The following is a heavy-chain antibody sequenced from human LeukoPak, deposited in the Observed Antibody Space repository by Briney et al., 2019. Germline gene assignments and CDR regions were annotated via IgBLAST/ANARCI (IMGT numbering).Heavy chain of an antibody. CDR3: ASRRRDGYNYHDY. CDR2: INPNSGGT. V-gene: IGHV1-2*02. CDR1: GYTFTGYY. J-gene: IGHJ4*02. Sequence: ASVKVSCKASGYTFTGYYMHWVRQAPGQGLEWMGWINPNSGGTNYAQKFQGRVTMTRDTSTSTVYMELSSLRSEDTAVYYCASRRRDGYNYHDYWGQGTLVTVSS. D-gene: IGHD5-24*01.